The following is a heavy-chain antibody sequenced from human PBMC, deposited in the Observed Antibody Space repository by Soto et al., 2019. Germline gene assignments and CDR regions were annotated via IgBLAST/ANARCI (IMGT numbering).Heavy chain of an antibody. V-gene: IGHV3-23*01. CDR2: ISFSSSST. J-gene: IGHJ4*02. CDR1: GFTFYNYA. D-gene: IGHD1-26*01. CDR3: AKEISWDYYFDY. Sequence: PGGSLRLSCAASGFTFYNYAMSWVRQAPGKGLEWVSAISFSSSSTHYADPVKGRFTISRDNSKNTLYLQMNSLRAEDTAVYYCAKEISWDYYFDYWGQGALVTVSS.